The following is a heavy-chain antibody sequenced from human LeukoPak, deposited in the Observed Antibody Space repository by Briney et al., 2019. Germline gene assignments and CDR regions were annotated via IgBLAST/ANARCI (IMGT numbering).Heavy chain of an antibody. CDR3: ARGDPTVTQAGYYFDY. J-gene: IGHJ4*02. D-gene: IGHD4-17*01. CDR1: GGSFSGYY. V-gene: IGHV4-34*01. Sequence: NPSETLSLTCAVYGGSFSGYYWSWIRQPPGKGLEWIGEINHSGSTNYNPSLKSRVTISVDTSKNQFSLKLSSVTAADTAVYYCARGDPTVTQAGYYFDYWGQGTLVTVSS. CDR2: INHSGST.